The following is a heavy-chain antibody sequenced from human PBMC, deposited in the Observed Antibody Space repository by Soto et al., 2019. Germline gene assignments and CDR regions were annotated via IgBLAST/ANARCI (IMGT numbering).Heavy chain of an antibody. J-gene: IGHJ6*02. CDR1: GGTFSSYA. CDR2: IIPIFGTA. V-gene: IGHV1-69*12. Sequence: QVQLVQSGAEVKKPGSSVKVSCKASGGTFSSYAISWVRQAPGQGLEWMGGIIPIFGTANYAQKFQGRVTITADESTTTAKLELSSLRSEDKAVYYCARETTVAGLSTKGGIAVWGQGTTVTVSS. D-gene: IGHD3-16*02. CDR3: ARETTVAGLSTKGGIAV.